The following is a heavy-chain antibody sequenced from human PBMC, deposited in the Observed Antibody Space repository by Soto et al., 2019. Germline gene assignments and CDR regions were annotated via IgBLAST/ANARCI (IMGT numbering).Heavy chain of an antibody. J-gene: IGHJ5*01. V-gene: IGHV1-3*01. Sequence: QVQLVQSGAEVKEPGASVRVSCKAFGYTFTAYNIHWLRQAPGQGLEWMGWINVGNGNTRSSRKFQGRVIITRDTSATTAYLEVDSLRSEDTAIYYCARVAPSGGSVPRFDSWGQGTLLTVSS. CDR3: ARVAPSGGSVPRFDS. CDR1: GYTFTAYN. D-gene: IGHD2-2*01. CDR2: INVGNGNT.